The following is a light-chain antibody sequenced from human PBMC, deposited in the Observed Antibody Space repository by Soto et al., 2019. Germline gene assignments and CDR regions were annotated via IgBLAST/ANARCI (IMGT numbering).Light chain of an antibody. V-gene: IGLV2-23*01. Sequence: QSALTQPASVSGSPGQSITISCTGTSSDVGSYDLVSWYQQRPGEAPKVMIYESNRRPSGVSNRFAGSKSGNTAALTISGLQADDEADYFCCSYAGSYTYVLFGGGTKVTVL. CDR1: SSDVGSYDL. CDR2: ESN. CDR3: CSYAGSYTYVL. J-gene: IGLJ2*01.